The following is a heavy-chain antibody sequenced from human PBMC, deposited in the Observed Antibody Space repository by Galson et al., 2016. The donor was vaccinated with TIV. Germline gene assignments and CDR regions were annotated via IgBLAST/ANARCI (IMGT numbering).Heavy chain of an antibody. CDR1: GGTFSYFA. Sequence: SVKVSCKASGGTFSYFAFSWVRQAPGQGLEWMGGIVPMFGTTNYAQKFQGRVTISADESTTTAYPELSSLRSEDTAVYNRERGRGTYDSIGYFHFDHRGQGTLVTVSS. V-gene: IGHV1-69*13. J-gene: IGHJ5*02. CDR3: ERGRGTYDSIGYFHFDH. D-gene: IGHD3-22*01. CDR2: IVPMFGTT.